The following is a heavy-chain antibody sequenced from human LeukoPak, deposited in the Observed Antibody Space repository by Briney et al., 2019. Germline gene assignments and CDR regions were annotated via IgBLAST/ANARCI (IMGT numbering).Heavy chain of an antibody. D-gene: IGHD2-15*01. V-gene: IGHV4-39*07. J-gene: IGHJ6*03. CDR1: GGSISSYNYY. CDR3: SSVNCSGGSCYLPPTYYYYYMDV. CDR2: IYYSGST. Sequence: MTSETLSLTCTVSGGSISSYNYYWGWIRQPPGKGLEWIGNIYYSGSTYYNPSLKSRVTISVDTSKNHFSLKLSSVTAADTAVYYCSSVNCSGGSCYLPPTYYYYYMDVWGKGTTVTVSS.